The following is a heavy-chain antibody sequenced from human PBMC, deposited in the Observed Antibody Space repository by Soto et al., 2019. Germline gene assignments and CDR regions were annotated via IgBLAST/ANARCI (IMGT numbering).Heavy chain of an antibody. Sequence: ETLSLTCTVSGGSISSSSYYWGWIRQPPGKGLEWIGSIYYSGSTYYNPSLKSRVTISVDTSKNQFSLKLSSVTAADTAVYYCARHRDRTDYDFWSGYYFGWFDPWGQGTLVTVSS. CDR1: GGSISSSSYY. CDR2: IYYSGST. CDR3: ARHRDRTDYDFWSGYYFGWFDP. J-gene: IGHJ5*02. V-gene: IGHV4-39*01. D-gene: IGHD3-3*01.